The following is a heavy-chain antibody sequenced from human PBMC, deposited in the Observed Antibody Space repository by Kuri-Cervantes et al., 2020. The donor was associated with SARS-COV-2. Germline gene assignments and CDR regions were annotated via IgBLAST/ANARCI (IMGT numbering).Heavy chain of an antibody. V-gene: IGHV4-59*08. Sequence: GSLRLSCTVSGGSISSYHWSWIRQPPGKGLEWIGYIYYSGSTNYNPSLKSRVTISVDTSKNQFSLKLTSVTAADTAVYYCARRSYYDFFTGYYIPFYMDVWGKGTTVTVSS. D-gene: IGHD3-9*01. CDR1: GGSISSYH. CDR2: IYYSGST. CDR3: ARRSYYDFFTGYYIPFYMDV. J-gene: IGHJ6*03.